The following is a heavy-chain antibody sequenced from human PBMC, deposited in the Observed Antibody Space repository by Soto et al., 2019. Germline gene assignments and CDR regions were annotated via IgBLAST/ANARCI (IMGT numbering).Heavy chain of an antibody. CDR1: GYTFTSYG. J-gene: IGHJ6*03. Sequence: QVQLVQSGAEVKKPGASVKVSCKASGYTFTSYGISWVRQAPGQGLEWMGWISAYNGNTNYAQKLQGRVTMTTDTSTNTAYMELRSLRSDDTAVYYCARVGSGYVLRYYYYMDVWGKGTTVTVSS. V-gene: IGHV1-18*01. CDR2: ISAYNGNT. D-gene: IGHD5-12*01. CDR3: ARVGSGYVLRYYYYMDV.